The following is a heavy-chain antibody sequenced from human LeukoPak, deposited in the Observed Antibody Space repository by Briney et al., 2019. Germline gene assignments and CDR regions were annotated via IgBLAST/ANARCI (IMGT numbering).Heavy chain of an antibody. CDR2: IIPILGIA. J-gene: IGHJ4*02. CDR3: ARALTYYYDRLSPGSYLDY. CDR1: GGTFSSYA. Sequence: SVKVSCKASGGTFSSYAISWVRQAPGQGLEWMGRIIPILGIANYAQKFQGRVTITADKSTSTAYMELSSLRSEDTAVYYCARALTYYYDRLSPGSYLDYWGQGTLVTVSS. D-gene: IGHD3-22*01. V-gene: IGHV1-69*04.